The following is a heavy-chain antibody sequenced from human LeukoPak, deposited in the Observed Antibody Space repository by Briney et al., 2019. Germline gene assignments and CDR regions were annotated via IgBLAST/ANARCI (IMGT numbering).Heavy chain of an antibody. V-gene: IGHV3-21*01. D-gene: IGHD5-18*01. J-gene: IGHJ4*02. CDR1: GFTFSSYS. CDR2: ISSSSSYI. CDR3: ARDSIGYSYGTGY. Sequence: PGGSLRLSCAASGFTFSSYSMNWVRQAPGKGLEWVSSISSSSSYIYYADSVKGRFTISRDNAKNSLYLQMNSLRAEGTAVYYCARDSIGYSYGTGYWGQGTLVTVSS.